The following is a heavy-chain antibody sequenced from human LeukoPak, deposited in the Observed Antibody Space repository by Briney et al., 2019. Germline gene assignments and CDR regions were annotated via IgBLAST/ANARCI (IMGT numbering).Heavy chain of an antibody. CDR2: IYYSGST. CDR1: GFMFSSNW. J-gene: IGHJ6*02. V-gene: IGHV4-59*01. CDR3: ARDLQSLRLGPSGMDV. D-gene: IGHD3-3*01. Sequence: GSLRLSCAASGFMFSSNWMSWIRQPPGKGLEWIGYIYYSGSTNYNPSLKSRVTISVDTSKNQFSLKLSSVTAADTAVYYCARDLQSLRLGPSGMDVWGQGTTVTVSS.